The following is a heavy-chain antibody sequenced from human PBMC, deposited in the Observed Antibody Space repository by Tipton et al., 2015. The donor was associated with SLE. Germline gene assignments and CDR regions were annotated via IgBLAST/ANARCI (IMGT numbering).Heavy chain of an antibody. D-gene: IGHD2-21*02. CDR3: ARGTCGGDCYSDY. Sequence: TLSLTCTVSGGSISSYYWSWIRQPPGKGLEWIGYIYYGGSTNYNPFLKSRVTISVDTSKNQFSLKLSSVTAAATAVYYCARGTCGGDCYSDYWGQGTLVTVSS. CDR1: GGSISSYY. J-gene: IGHJ4*02. CDR2: IYYGGST. V-gene: IGHV4-59*01.